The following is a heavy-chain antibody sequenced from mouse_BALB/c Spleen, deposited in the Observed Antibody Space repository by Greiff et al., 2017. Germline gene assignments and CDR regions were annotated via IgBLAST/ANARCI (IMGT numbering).Heavy chain of an antibody. J-gene: IGHJ4*01. CDR2: INPSSGYT. CDR3: ARSGTGTFYAMDY. Sequence: QVQLQQSAAELARPGASVKMSCKASGYTFTSYTMHWVKQRPGQGLEWIGYINPSSGYTEYNQKFKDKTTLTADKSSSTAYMQLSSLTSEDSAVYYCARSGTGTFYAMDYWGQGISVTVSS. D-gene: IGHD4-1*01. V-gene: IGHV1-4*02. CDR1: GYTFTSYT.